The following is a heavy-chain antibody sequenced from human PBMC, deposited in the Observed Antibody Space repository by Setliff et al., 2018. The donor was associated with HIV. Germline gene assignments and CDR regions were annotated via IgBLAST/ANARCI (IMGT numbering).Heavy chain of an antibody. CDR1: GFTFSSYG. D-gene: IGHD2-21*01. V-gene: IGHV3-30*02. Sequence: GGSLRLSCSASGFTFSSYGMHWVRQAPGKGLEWVAFIRYDGSNKYYADSVKGRFTISRDNSKNTLYLQMNSLRAEDTAVYYCAKLGTAALWYFDYWGQGTLVTVSS. J-gene: IGHJ4*02. CDR3: AKLGTAALWYFDY. CDR2: IRYDGSNK.